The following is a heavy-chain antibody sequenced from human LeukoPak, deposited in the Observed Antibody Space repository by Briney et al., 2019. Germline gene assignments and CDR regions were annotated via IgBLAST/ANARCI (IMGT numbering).Heavy chain of an antibody. J-gene: IGHJ4*02. CDR1: GYSFTNYW. V-gene: IGHV5-51*01. CDR2: IYPGDSDT. Sequence: PGESLKISCKGSGYSFTNYWIGWVRQMPGKGLEWMGIIYPGDSDTRYIPSFQGQVTISADKSINTAYLQWSGLKASDTAMYYCARRVDSYWFFDYWGQGTLVTASS. D-gene: IGHD1-26*01. CDR3: ARRVDSYWFFDY.